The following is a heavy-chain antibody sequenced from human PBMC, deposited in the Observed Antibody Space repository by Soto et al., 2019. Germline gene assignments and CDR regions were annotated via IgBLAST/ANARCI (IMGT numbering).Heavy chain of an antibody. D-gene: IGHD6-13*01. CDR2: IYYSGST. Sequence: QVQLQESGPGVVEPSETLSLTCTVSVSGGSVSTGVHYWSWIRQPPGKGLEWIGYIYYSGSTNYNPPLKSRVTISVDTSKNQFSLKLTSVTAADTAVYYCARGYYTSWYWFDRWGRGTLVTVSS. V-gene: IGHV4-61*08. CDR1: GGSVSTGVHY. J-gene: IGHJ2*01. CDR3: ARGYYTSWYWFDR.